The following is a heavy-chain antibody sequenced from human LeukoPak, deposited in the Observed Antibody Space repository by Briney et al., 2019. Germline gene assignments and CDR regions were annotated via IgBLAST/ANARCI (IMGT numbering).Heavy chain of an antibody. D-gene: IGHD6-13*01. CDR1: GFTFRGNL. CDR3: ARESSSRRFVFDV. J-gene: IGHJ3*01. Sequence: GGSLRLSCAASGFTFRGNLLHWVRQAPGKGLEWVAGSSSDGGEQYYADSVKGRFTFSRDNSKSTLVLQMSSLRPDDTAVYYCARESSSRRFVFDVWGQGTLGTVSS. CDR2: SSSDGGEQ. V-gene: IGHV3-30*15.